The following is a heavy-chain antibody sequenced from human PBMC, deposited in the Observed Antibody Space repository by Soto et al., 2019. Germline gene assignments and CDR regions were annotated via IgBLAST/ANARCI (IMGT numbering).Heavy chain of an antibody. J-gene: IGHJ3*02. V-gene: IGHV3-7*03. CDR2: IKQDGSEK. Sequence: PGGSLRLSCAASGFTFSSYWMSWVRQAPGKGLEWVANIKQDGSEKYYVDSMMGRFTISRDNAKNSLYLQMNSLRAEDTAVYYCARVKKMYYDSSGPDAFEIWGQGTMVTVSS. CDR1: GFTFSSYW. D-gene: IGHD3-22*01. CDR3: ARVKKMYYDSSGPDAFEI.